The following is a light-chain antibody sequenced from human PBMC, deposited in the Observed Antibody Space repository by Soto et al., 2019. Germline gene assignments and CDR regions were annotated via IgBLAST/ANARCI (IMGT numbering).Light chain of an antibody. J-gene: IGKJ5*01. CDR3: QQYGGSVPIT. CDR2: GAS. Sequence: EIVLTQSPGTLSLSPGERATLSRRASQSVSSAYLAWYQQKPGQAPRLLISGASSRATGIPDRFSGSGSGTDFSLTISGLEPEDFAVYYCQQYGGSVPITFGQGTRLDIK. V-gene: IGKV3-20*01. CDR1: QSVSSAY.